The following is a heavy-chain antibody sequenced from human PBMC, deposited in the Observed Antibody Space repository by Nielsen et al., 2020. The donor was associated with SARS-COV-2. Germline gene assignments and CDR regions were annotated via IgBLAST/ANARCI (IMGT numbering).Heavy chain of an antibody. J-gene: IGHJ3*02. V-gene: IGHV3-23*01. Sequence: GSLRLSCAASGFTFSSYAMSWVRQAPGKGLEWVSAISGSGGSTYYADSVKGRFTISRDNSKNTLYLQMNSLRAEDTAVYYCPITMVRGVIEDIWGQGTMVTVSS. CDR1: GFTFSSYA. CDR3: PITMVRGVIEDI. CDR2: ISGSGGST. D-gene: IGHD3-10*01.